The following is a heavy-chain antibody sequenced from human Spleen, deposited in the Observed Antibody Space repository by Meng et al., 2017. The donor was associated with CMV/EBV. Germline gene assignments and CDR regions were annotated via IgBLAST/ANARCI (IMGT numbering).Heavy chain of an antibody. CDR3: VTEGGAYCGGDC. D-gene: IGHD2-21*01. CDR1: GFTFSSNW. Sequence: GGSLRLSCAASGFTFSSNWMHWVRQVPGKGLVWVSRINRDGSSRNYADSAKGRFTTSRDNAKNKLYLQLNRRRAEDTAVYYCVTEGGAYCGGDCSGQGTLVTVSS. J-gene: IGHJ4*02. V-gene: IGHV3-74*01. CDR2: INRDGSSR.